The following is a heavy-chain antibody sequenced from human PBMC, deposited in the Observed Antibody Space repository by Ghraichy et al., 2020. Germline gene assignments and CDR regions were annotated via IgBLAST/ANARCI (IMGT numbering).Heavy chain of an antibody. V-gene: IGHV4-59*01. CDR1: GGSISSYY. CDR2: IYYSGST. D-gene: IGHD6-19*01. CDR3: ARGLVPNYTNRGGEYYFDY. J-gene: IGHJ4*02. Sequence: SETLSLTCTVSGGSISSYYWSWIRQPPGKGLEWIGYIYYSGSTNYNPSLKSRVTISVDTSKNQFSLKLSSVTAADTAVYYCARGLVPNYTNRGGEYYFDYWGQGTLVTVSS.